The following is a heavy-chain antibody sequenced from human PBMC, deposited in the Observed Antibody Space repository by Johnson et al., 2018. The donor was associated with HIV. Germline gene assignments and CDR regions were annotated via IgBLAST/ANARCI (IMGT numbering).Heavy chain of an antibody. V-gene: IGHV3-53*01. CDR1: GFTVSRNY. CDR3: ARGIAVSNWVDI. CDR2: IYSDDMT. Sequence: VQLVESGGGLVQPGGSLRLSCAASGFTVSRNYMSWVRQAPGKGLEWVSVIYSDDMTYYADSVKGRFTISRVNSKNTLYLQMNSLRAEDTAVYYCARGIAVSNWVDIWGQGTMVTVSS. J-gene: IGHJ3*02. D-gene: IGHD6-19*01.